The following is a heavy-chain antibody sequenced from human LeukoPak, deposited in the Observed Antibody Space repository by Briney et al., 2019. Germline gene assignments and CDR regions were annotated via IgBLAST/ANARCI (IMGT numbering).Heavy chain of an antibody. D-gene: IGHD2-21*01. CDR3: AKDPGAVVVQAYYLDH. CDR1: GFRFRNFG. V-gene: IGHV3-30*18. CDR2: ISHDGTNT. Sequence: GGSLRLSCVDSGFRFRNFGMHWVRQAPGKGLEWVAVISHDGTNTYHADSVRGRFTISRDNCKNTLYLQMNSLRPEDTAVYYCAKDPGAVVVQAYYLDHWGQGTLVTVSS. J-gene: IGHJ4*02.